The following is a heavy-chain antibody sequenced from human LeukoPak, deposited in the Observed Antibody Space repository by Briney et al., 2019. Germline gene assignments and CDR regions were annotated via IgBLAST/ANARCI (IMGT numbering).Heavy chain of an antibody. J-gene: IGHJ4*02. V-gene: IGHV1-8*01. D-gene: IGHD1-26*01. CDR3: ARSGFATDSHFDY. CDR2: MNLNSGNT. CDR1: GYTFTNYD. Sequence: GASVKVSCEASGYTFTNYDINWVRQAPGQGPEWMGWMNLNSGNTGYAQKFQGRVTMTRDTSITTAYLELSSLRSEDTAVYFCARSGFATDSHFDYWGQGTLVTVSS.